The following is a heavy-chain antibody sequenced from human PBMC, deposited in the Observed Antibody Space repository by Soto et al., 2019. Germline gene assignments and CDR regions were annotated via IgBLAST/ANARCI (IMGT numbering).Heavy chain of an antibody. J-gene: IGHJ3*02. CDR3: AREEVNGYCSGGSCYYDAFDI. V-gene: IGHV1-69*13. CDR2: IIPTFGTA. CDR1: GGTFSSYA. D-gene: IGHD2-15*01. Sequence: ASVKVSCKASGGTFSSYAISWVRQAPGQGLEWMGGIIPTFGTANYAQKFQGRVTITADESTSTAYMELSSLRSEDTAVYYCAREEVNGYCSGGSCYYDAFDIWGQGTMVTVSS.